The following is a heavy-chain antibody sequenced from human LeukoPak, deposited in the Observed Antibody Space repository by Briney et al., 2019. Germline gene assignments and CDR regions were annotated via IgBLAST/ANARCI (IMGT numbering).Heavy chain of an antibody. CDR3: ARDLFPIFGVVIPYYYGMDV. Sequence: GGSLRLSCAASGFTFSDYYMSWIRQAPGKGLEWVSYISSSGSTIYYADSVKGRFTISRDNAKNSLYLQMNSLRAEDTAVYYCARDLFPIFGVVIPYYYGMDVWGQGTTVTVSS. CDR1: GFTFSDYY. CDR2: ISSSGSTI. V-gene: IGHV3-11*01. J-gene: IGHJ6*02. D-gene: IGHD3-3*02.